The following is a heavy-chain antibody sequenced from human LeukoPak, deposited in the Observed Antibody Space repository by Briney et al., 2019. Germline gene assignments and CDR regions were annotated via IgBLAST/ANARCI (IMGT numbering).Heavy chain of an antibody. CDR2: ISGSGGST. CDR1: GFTFSSYG. Sequence: GGTLRLSCAASGFTFSSYGMSWVRQAPGKGLEWVSAISGSGGSTYYADSVKGRFTISRDNSKNTLYLQMNSLRAEDTAVYCCAKDLSFSGGSQDAFDIWGQGTMVTVSS. D-gene: IGHD1-26*01. V-gene: IGHV3-23*01. J-gene: IGHJ3*02. CDR3: AKDLSFSGGSQDAFDI.